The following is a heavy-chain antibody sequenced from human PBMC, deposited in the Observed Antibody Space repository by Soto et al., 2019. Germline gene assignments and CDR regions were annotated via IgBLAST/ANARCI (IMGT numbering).Heavy chain of an antibody. CDR2: FYDSGYI. D-gene: IGHD2-2*01. Sequence: QVQLQESGPGLVKPSETLSLTCTVSGGSLSGYRWSWIRQPPGKGQEWIGYFYDSGYINYNPSLKSRVTISVDTSKSQFFLKLSSLTAADTAVYYCARHSTSIVVRTQYFQYWGQGTLVTASS. J-gene: IGHJ1*01. CDR1: GGSLSGYR. CDR3: ARHSTSIVVRTQYFQY. V-gene: IGHV4-59*01.